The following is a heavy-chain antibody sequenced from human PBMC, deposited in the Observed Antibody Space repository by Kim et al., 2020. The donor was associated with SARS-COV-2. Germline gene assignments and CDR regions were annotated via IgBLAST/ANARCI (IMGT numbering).Heavy chain of an antibody. Sequence: VKCRFTISRENAQNSLYLQMNCLRAEDTALYYCAKGGSGWHYYYYGMDVWGQGTTVTVSS. J-gene: IGHJ6*02. D-gene: IGHD6-19*01. CDR3: AKGGSGWHYYYYGMDV. V-gene: IGHV3-9*01.